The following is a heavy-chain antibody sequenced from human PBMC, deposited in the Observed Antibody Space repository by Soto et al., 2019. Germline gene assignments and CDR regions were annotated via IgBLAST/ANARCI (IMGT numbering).Heavy chain of an antibody. Sequence: GGSLRLSCAASGFTFSSYAMSWVRQAPGKGLEWVSAISGSGGSTYYADSVKGRFTISRDNSKNTLYLQMNSMRAEDTAVYYCAKDSKVARTIDYWGQGTLVTVSS. J-gene: IGHJ4*02. V-gene: IGHV3-23*01. D-gene: IGHD5-12*01. CDR3: AKDSKVARTIDY. CDR2: ISGSGGST. CDR1: GFTFSSYA.